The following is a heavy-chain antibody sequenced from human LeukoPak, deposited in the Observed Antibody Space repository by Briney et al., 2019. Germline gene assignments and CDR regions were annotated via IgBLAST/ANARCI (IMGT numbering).Heavy chain of an antibody. D-gene: IGHD4-23*01. V-gene: IGHV4-39*07. Sequence: SETLSLTCTVSGGSISSSSYYWGWIRQPPGRGLEWIGSIYYSGSTYYNPSLKSRVTISVDTSKNQFSLKLSSVTAADTAVYYCARDLLNEGNHLDYWGQGTLVTVSS. CDR3: ARDLLNEGNHLDY. CDR1: GGSISSSSYY. J-gene: IGHJ4*02. CDR2: IYYSGST.